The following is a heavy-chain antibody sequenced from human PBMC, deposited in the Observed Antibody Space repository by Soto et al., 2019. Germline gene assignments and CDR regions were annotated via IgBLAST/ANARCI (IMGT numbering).Heavy chain of an antibody. V-gene: IGHV1-2*02. Sequence: QVQLVQSGAEVKKPGASVKVSCKASGYTFTAYHVHWVRQAPGQGLEWMAWINPYNGATNYAQRFQDRVTLTTDTSIRTAYMEINKLASDDAAVYYCATTSGHYSSAWQRLDVWGRGTTVTVSS. CDR1: GYTFTAYH. D-gene: IGHD6-19*01. J-gene: IGHJ6*02. CDR3: ATTSGHYSSAWQRLDV. CDR2: INPYNGAT.